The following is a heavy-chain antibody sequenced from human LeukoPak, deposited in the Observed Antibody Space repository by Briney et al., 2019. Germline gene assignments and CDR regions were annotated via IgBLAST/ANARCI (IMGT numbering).Heavy chain of an antibody. CDR1: GGSISSSNW. J-gene: IGHJ3*02. Sequence: PSGTLSLTCAVSGGSISSSNWWRCVRPPPGKVLEGIGEIYHSGSTNYNPSLKRRVTISGDNSKNHLSLQLRYVTALDTAVYSCASEEWEPAGGGFDIWGQGTMVPVSS. V-gene: IGHV4-4*02. CDR2: IYHSGST. D-gene: IGHD1-26*01. CDR3: ASEEWEPAGGGFDI.